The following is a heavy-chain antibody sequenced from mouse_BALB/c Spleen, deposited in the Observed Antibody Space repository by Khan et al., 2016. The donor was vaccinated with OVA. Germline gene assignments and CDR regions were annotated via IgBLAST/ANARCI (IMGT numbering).Heavy chain of an antibody. J-gene: IGHJ2*01. D-gene: IGHD2-10*02. CDR3: ARGYGINFDY. CDR2: IYPGDGDT. CDR1: GYAFSSYW. Sequence: QVQLKVSGAELVRPGSSVKISCKASGYAFSSYWMNWVKQRPGQGLEWIGQIYPGDGDTNYNGKFKGKATLTADKSSSTAYMQLSSLTSEDSAVDFCARGYGINFDYWGQGTTLTVSS. V-gene: IGHV1-80*01.